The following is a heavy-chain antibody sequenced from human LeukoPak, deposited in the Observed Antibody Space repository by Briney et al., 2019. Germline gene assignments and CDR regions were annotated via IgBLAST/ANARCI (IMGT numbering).Heavy chain of an antibody. CDR1: GGSISSYY. Sequence: PSETLSLTCTVSGGSISSYYWSWIRQPPGKELEWIGYIYYSGSTNYNPSLKSRVTISVDTSKNQFSLKLSSVTAADTAVYYCARHAYCTNGVCYVRAFDIWGQGTMVTVSS. D-gene: IGHD2-8*01. CDR3: ARHAYCTNGVCYVRAFDI. J-gene: IGHJ3*02. V-gene: IGHV4-59*08. CDR2: IYYSGST.